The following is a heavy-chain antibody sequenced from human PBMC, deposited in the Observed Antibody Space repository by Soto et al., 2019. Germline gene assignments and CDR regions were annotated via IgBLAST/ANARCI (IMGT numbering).Heavy chain of an antibody. D-gene: IGHD3-10*01. CDR1: GGSISSGGYS. CDR3: ARSPSYKMYYFDY. CDR2: IYQSGST. J-gene: IGHJ4*02. V-gene: IGHV4-30-2*01. Sequence: SETLSLTCAVSGGSISSGGYSWSWIRQPPGKGLEWIGYIYQSGSTYYNPSLKSRVTISVDTSKNQFSLKLSSVTAADTAVYCCARSPSYKMYYFDYWGQGTLVTVSS.